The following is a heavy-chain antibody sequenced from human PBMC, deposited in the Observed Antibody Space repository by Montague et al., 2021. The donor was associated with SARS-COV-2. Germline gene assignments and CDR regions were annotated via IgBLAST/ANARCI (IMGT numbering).Heavy chain of an antibody. D-gene: IGHD3-10*01. CDR2: IHHGGST. CDR1: GGSFSTYS. Sequence: SETLSLTCAVHGGSFSTYSSNWIRQPPGKGLEWIGEIHHGGSTNYNPSLKSRVTVSADTSKNQFSLKLTSVAAADTAVYYCARLGDGVVPSPILGVGPYYSYYYMDVWGKGTTVTVSS. V-gene: IGHV4-34*01. J-gene: IGHJ6*03. CDR3: ARLGDGVVPSPILGVGPYYSYYYMDV.